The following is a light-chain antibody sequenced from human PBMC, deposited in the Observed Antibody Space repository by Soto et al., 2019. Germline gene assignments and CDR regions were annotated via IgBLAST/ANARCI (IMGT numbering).Light chain of an antibody. V-gene: IGLV2-23*01. CDR3: CSYAGSSTYA. CDR1: SSDVGSYNL. Sequence: QSALTQPASVCGSPGQSITISCTGTSSDVGSYNLVSWYQQHPGKAPKLMIYEGSKRPSGVSNRFSGSKSGNTASLTISGLQAEDEADYYCCSYAGSSTYAFGTGTKLTVL. J-gene: IGLJ1*01. CDR2: EGS.